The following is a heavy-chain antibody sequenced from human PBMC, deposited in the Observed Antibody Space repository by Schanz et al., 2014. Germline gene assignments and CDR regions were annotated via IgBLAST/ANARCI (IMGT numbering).Heavy chain of an antibody. Sequence: QVQVVQSGAEVKKPGASVKVSCKASGYTFTDYGVIWVRQAPGQGLEWMGRVIPILGVTHYAQKFQGRVTITADKSTTTAYMELSSLRSEDTAVYYCAREVGLYDRGWFDPWGQGTLVTVSS. CDR1: GYTFTDYG. D-gene: IGHD3-22*01. V-gene: IGHV1-69*04. CDR2: VIPILGVT. CDR3: AREVGLYDRGWFDP. J-gene: IGHJ5*02.